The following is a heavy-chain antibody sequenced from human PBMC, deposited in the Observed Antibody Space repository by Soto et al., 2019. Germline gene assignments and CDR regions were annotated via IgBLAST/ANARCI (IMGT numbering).Heavy chain of an antibody. V-gene: IGHV4-61*01. Sequence: PSETLSLTCTVSGGSVSSGSYYWSWIRQPPGKGLEWIGYIYYSGSTNYNPSLKSRVTISVDTSKNQFSLKLSSVTAADTAVYYCARETADIVGAPKVDYWGQGTLVTVS. CDR3: ARETADIVGAPKVDY. J-gene: IGHJ4*02. CDR2: IYYSGST. D-gene: IGHD1-26*01. CDR1: GGSVSSGSYY.